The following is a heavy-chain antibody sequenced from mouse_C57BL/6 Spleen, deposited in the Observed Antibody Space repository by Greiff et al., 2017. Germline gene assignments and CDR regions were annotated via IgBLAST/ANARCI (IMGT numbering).Heavy chain of an antibody. J-gene: IGHJ2*01. CDR1: GFTFSSYT. CDR3: ARQDYYGSSLFDY. Sequence: EVNVVESGGGLVKPGGSLKLSCAASGFTFSSYTMSWVRQTPEKRLEWVATISGGGGNTYYPDSVKGRFTISRDNAKNTLYLQMSSLRSEHTAWYYCARQDYYGSSLFDYWGQGTTLTVSS. CDR2: ISGGGGNT. D-gene: IGHD1-1*01. V-gene: IGHV5-9*01.